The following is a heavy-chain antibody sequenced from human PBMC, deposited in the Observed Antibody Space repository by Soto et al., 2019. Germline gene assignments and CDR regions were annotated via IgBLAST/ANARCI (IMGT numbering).Heavy chain of an antibody. D-gene: IGHD2-2*01. Sequence: ASVKVSCKASGYTFSTSGISWVRQAPGQGLEWVGWIRPDNGNTKSAQRLQGRVTLTTDTSASTAYMELRSLTSDDTAMYYCARDTDSNRYDDWGQGTLVTVSS. CDR3: ARDTDSNRYDD. CDR1: GYTFSTSG. V-gene: IGHV1-18*01. J-gene: IGHJ1*01. CDR2: IRPDNGNT.